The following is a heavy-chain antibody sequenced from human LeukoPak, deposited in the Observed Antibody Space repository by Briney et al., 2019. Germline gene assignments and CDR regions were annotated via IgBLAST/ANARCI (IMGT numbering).Heavy chain of an antibody. J-gene: IGHJ4*02. CDR1: GFTFSSYS. V-gene: IGHV3-21*01. D-gene: IGHD3-3*01. CDR3: AREARVLRFLEWSEYYFDY. CDR2: ISSSSSYI. Sequence: PGRSLRLSCAASGFTFSSYSMNWVRQAPGKGLEWVSSISSSSSYIYYADSVKGRFTISRDNAKNSLYLQMNSLRAEDTAVYYCAREARVLRFLEWSEYYFDYWGQGTLVTVSS.